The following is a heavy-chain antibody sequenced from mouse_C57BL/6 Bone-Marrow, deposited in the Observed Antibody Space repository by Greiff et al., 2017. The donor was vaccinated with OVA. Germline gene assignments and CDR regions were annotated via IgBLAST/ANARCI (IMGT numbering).Heavy chain of an antibody. D-gene: IGHD1-1*01. CDR2: IHPNSGST. CDR3: ARWDYGSSYWFAY. Sequence: QVQLKESGAELVKPGASVKLSCKASGYTFTSYWMHWVKQRPGQGLEWIGMIHPNSGSTNYNEKFKSKATLTVDKSSSTAYMQLSSLTSEDSAVYYCARWDYGSSYWFAYWGQGTLVTVSA. V-gene: IGHV1-64*01. J-gene: IGHJ3*01. CDR1: GYTFTSYW.